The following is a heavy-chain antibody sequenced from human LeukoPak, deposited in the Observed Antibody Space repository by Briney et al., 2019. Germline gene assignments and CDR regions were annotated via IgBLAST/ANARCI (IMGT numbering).Heavy chain of an antibody. J-gene: IGHJ6*03. CDR1: GFTFSSYW. CDR2: IKQDGSEK. Sequence: GGSLRLSCAASGFTFSSYWMSRVRQAPGKGLEWVAHIKQDGSEKYYVDSGKGRFTISRDNAKNSLYLQMNSLRAEDTAVYYCARWGVQLERRLYYYYYMDVWGKGITVTVSS. CDR3: ARWGVQLERRLYYYYYMDV. V-gene: IGHV3-7*01. D-gene: IGHD1-1*01.